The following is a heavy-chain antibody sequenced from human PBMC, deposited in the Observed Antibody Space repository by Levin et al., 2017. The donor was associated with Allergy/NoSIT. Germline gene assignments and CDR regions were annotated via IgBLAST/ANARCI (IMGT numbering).Heavy chain of an antibody. CDR2: INQSGST. CDR1: GGSFSGYY. J-gene: IGHJ3*02. V-gene: IGHV4-34*01. D-gene: IGHD3-10*01. CDR3: ARGEYGSSIPQFVDI. Sequence: NSSETLSLTCAVYGGSFSGYYWSWIRQSPGKGLEWIGEINQSGSTNDNPSLKRRVTISLDTSKNQFSLKLSSVTAADTAVYYCARGEYGSSIPQFVDIWGQGTMVIVSS.